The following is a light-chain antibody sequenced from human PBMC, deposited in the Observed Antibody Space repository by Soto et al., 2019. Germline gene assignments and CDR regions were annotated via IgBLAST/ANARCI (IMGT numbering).Light chain of an antibody. J-gene: IGKJ2*01. V-gene: IGKV1-5*03. CDR3: QQYNSYPYT. CDR1: QSISSW. CDR2: KAS. Sequence: DIQMTQSPSTLSASVGDRVTITCRASQSISSWLAWYQQKPGKAPKLVIYKASSLESGVPSRFSGSGSGTEFTLTISSLQPDDFATYYCQQYNSYPYTFGQGTKVDIK.